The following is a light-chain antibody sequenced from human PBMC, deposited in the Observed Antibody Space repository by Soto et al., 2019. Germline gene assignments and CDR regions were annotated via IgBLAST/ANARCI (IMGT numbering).Light chain of an antibody. V-gene: IGKV3-20*01. CDR3: QQYGSWT. CDR2: GAS. CDR1: QSISSNY. Sequence: EMVLTQSPGTLSVSPGESATRSCRASQSISSNYLAWYQQKPGQAPSLLIYGASSRATGIPDRFSGSGSGTDFTLTISRLEPEDSAIYYCQQYGSWTFGQGTKVEIK. J-gene: IGKJ1*01.